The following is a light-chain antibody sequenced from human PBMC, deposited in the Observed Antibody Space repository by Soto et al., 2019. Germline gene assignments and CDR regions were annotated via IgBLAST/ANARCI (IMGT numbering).Light chain of an antibody. Sequence: DIQMTQSPSSLSASVGDRVAITCQASQDISNYLNWYQQKPGKAPKLLIYDASNLQTGVPSRFSGSGSGTHFTLTISSLQPEDIATYYCQQYDYLYTFGQGTKLEIK. CDR2: DAS. V-gene: IGKV1-33*01. CDR3: QQYDYLYT. J-gene: IGKJ2*01. CDR1: QDISNY.